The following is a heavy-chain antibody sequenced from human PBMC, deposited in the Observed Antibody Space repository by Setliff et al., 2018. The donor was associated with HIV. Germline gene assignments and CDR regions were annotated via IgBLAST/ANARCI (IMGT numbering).Heavy chain of an antibody. J-gene: IGHJ3*02. Sequence: GASVKVSCKASGYIFTSYGISWVRRAPGQGLEWMGWISTYNGNTDYAQKFQGRVTIMADESTSTAYMELSSLRSEDTAVYYCARDRVPYSYVHDAFDIWGQGTLVTVSS. CDR1: GYIFTSYG. V-gene: IGHV1-18*01. CDR2: ISTYNGNT. D-gene: IGHD4-4*01. CDR3: ARDRVPYSYVHDAFDI.